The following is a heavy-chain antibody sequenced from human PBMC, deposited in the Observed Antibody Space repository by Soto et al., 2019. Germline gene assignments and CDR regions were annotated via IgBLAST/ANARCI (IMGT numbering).Heavy chain of an antibody. V-gene: IGHV4-59*08. CDR2: IYYSGST. Sequence: SETLSLTCTVSGGSISSYYWSWIRQPPGKGLEWIGYIYYSGSTNYNPSLKSRVTISVDTSKNQFSLKLSSVTAADTAVYYCARLGIAARPYYYYYMDVWGKGTTVTVSS. D-gene: IGHD6-6*01. J-gene: IGHJ6*03. CDR1: GGSISSYY. CDR3: ARLGIAARPYYYYYMDV.